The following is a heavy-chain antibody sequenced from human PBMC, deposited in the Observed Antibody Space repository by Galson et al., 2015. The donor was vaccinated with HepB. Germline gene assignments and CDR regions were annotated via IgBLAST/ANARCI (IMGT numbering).Heavy chain of an antibody. Sequence: SVKVSCKASGYIFTSYYVHWVRQAPGQGLEWMGIINPSGGTTTYAQKFQGRVTMTRDTSTTTVYMELSSLRSEDTAVYYCARDLSYYDILTGQFDYWGQGPLVTVSS. CDR2: INPSGGTT. D-gene: IGHD3-9*01. CDR1: GYIFTSYY. CDR3: ARDLSYYDILTGQFDY. J-gene: IGHJ4*02. V-gene: IGHV1-46*03.